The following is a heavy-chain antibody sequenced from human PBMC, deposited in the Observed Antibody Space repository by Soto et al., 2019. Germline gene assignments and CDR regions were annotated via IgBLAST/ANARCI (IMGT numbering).Heavy chain of an antibody. D-gene: IGHD3-3*01. CDR3: ARALDYDFWSGYLGY. CDR2: INAGNGNT. J-gene: IGHJ4*02. V-gene: IGHV1-3*01. Sequence: ASVKVSCKASGYTFTSYAMHWVRQAPGQRLEWMGWINAGNGNTKYSQKLQGRVTITRDTSASTTYMELSSLRSEDTAVYYCARALDYDFWSGYLGYWGQGTLVTVSS. CDR1: GYTFTSYA.